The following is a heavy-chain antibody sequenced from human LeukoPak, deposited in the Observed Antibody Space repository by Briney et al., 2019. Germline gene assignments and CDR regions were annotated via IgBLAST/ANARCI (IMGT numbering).Heavy chain of an antibody. J-gene: IGHJ6*02. D-gene: IGHD3-9*01. Sequence: GGSRRLSCAASGFTFDNYAMNWVRQVPGKGLEWISLISWNSGTIGYADSVKGRFTISRDNANNFLYLQMNSLRSEDTAVYYCASSGRILTPYYYGMDVWGQGTTVTVSS. CDR3: ASSGRILTPYYYGMDV. CDR1: GFTFDNYA. V-gene: IGHV3-9*01. CDR2: ISWNSGTI.